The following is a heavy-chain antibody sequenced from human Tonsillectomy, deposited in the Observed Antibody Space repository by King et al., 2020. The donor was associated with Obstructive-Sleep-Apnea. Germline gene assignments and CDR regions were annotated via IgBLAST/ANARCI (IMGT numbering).Heavy chain of an antibody. D-gene: IGHD3-9*01. Sequence: QLVQSGGEVKKPGASVKVSCKASGYTFTAYGISWVRQAPGQGLEWLGWISGYNSKTNYAQKFLGRVILTTDTSTSTAYMELRSLTSDETAFYYCARTNYDILTGSYSVGYGMDVWGQGTTVTVSS. V-gene: IGHV1-18*01. CDR3: ARTNYDILTGSYSVGYGMDV. CDR2: ISGYNSKT. CDR1: GYTFTAYG. J-gene: IGHJ6*02.